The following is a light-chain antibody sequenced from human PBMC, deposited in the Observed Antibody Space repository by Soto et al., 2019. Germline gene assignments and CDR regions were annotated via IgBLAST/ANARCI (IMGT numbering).Light chain of an antibody. V-gene: IGLV1-44*01. CDR2: SND. J-gene: IGLJ2*01. CDR3: AVWDDNLNGVI. CDR1: SSNVGINA. Sequence: QSVVTQPPSTSGTPGQRGSISCSGSSSNVGINAVNWYQQFPGTAPKLLIHSNDQRPSGVPDRFSGSKSGTSASLAISGLQSEDEADYYCAVWDDNLNGVIFGGGTQLTVL.